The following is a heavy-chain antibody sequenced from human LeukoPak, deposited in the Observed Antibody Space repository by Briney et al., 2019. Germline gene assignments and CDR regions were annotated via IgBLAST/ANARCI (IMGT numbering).Heavy chain of an antibody. V-gene: IGHV3-30*18. CDR3: AKLYGSGSSNLDY. CDR1: GSTFSSYG. Sequence: GGSLRLSCAASGSTFSSYGMHWVRQAPGKGLEWVAVISYDGSNKYYADSVKGRFTISRDNSKNTLYLQMNSLRAEDTAVYYCAKLYGSGSSNLDYWGQGTLVTVSS. D-gene: IGHD3-10*01. J-gene: IGHJ4*02. CDR2: ISYDGSNK.